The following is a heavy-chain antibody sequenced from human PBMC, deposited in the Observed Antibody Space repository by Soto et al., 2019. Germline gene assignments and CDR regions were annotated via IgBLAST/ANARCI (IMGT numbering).Heavy chain of an antibody. V-gene: IGHV1-3*01. CDR1: GYTFTNYA. CDR2: INAGNGNT. Sequence: QVQLVQSGAEVKKPGSSVKVSCKASGYTFTNYAIHWVRQAPGQRLEWMGWINAGNGNTKYSQTFQDRVTITRDTSASTVYMALSSLRFEDTAVYYCAREQQLDTGNFDYWGQGTLVTVSS. D-gene: IGHD1-1*01. CDR3: AREQQLDTGNFDY. J-gene: IGHJ4*02.